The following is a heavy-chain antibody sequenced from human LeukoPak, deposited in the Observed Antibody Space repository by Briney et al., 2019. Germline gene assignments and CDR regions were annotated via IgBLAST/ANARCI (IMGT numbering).Heavy chain of an antibody. V-gene: IGHV1-69*13. Sequence: GASVKVSCKASGGTFSSYAISWVRQAPGQGLEWMGGIIPIFGTANYAQKFQGRVTITADESTSTAYMELSSLRSEDTAVYYCARGKHDSSGSFDYWGRGTLVTVSS. CDR1: GGTFSSYA. CDR3: ARGKHDSSGSFDY. J-gene: IGHJ4*02. D-gene: IGHD3-22*01. CDR2: IIPIFGTA.